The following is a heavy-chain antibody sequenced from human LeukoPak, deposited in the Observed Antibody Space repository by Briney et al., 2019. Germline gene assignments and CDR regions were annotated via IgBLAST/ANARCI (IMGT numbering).Heavy chain of an antibody. D-gene: IGHD1-26*01. J-gene: IGHJ6*03. V-gene: IGHV3-30*02. CDR1: GFTFSSYS. CDR2: IRYDGSNK. CDR3: AKGRGWEASYYYYYMDV. Sequence: GGSLRLSCSASGFTFSSYSMNWVRQAPGKGLEWVALIRYDGSNKYYTDSVKGRFTISRDNSKNTLYLQMNSLRAEDTAVYYCAKGRGWEASYYYYYMDVWGKGTTVTISS.